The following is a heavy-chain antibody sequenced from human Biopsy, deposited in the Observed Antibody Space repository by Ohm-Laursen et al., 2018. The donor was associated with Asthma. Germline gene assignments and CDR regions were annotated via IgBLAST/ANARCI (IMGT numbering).Heavy chain of an antibody. CDR1: GGSISSGGYY. V-gene: IGHV4-31*03. CDR3: ARDTYGGNAAYYYGMDV. Sequence: TLSLTCTVSGGSISSGGYYWSWIRQHPGKGLEWIGYIYYSGSTYYNPSLKSRVTISVDTSKNQFSLKLSSVTAADTAVDYCARDTYGGNAAYYYGMDVWGQGTTVTVSS. D-gene: IGHD4-23*01. J-gene: IGHJ6*02. CDR2: IYYSGST.